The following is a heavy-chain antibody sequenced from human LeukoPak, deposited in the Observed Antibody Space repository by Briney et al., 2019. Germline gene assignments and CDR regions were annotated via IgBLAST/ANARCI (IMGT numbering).Heavy chain of an antibody. Sequence: GGSLRLSCAASGFTFSSYAMHWVRQAPGKGLEWVAVISYDGSNKYYADSVKGRFTISRDNSKNTLYLQMNSLRAGDTAVYYCARDLSGSGWFDYYYYGMDVWGQGTTVTVSS. J-gene: IGHJ6*02. CDR1: GFTFSSYA. CDR3: ARDLSGSGWFDYYYYGMDV. CDR2: ISYDGSNK. V-gene: IGHV3-30-3*01. D-gene: IGHD6-19*01.